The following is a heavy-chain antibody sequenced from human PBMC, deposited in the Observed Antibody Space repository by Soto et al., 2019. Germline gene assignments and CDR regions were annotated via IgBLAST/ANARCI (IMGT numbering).Heavy chain of an antibody. V-gene: IGHV3-21*04. CDR2: ISSSSSYI. D-gene: IGHD2-21*02. CDR3: ARVLIGDAYY. CDR1: GFTFISYS. Sequence: LSLTCAASGFTFISYSMNWVRQAPGKGLEWVSSISSSSSYIYYADSVKGRFTISRDNSKNTLYLQMNSLRAEDTAVYYCARVLIGDAYYWGQGTLVTVSS. J-gene: IGHJ4*02.